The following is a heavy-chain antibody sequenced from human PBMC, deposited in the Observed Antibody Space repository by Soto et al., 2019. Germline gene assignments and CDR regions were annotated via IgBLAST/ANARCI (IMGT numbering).Heavy chain of an antibody. Sequence: SVKVSCKASGGTFSSHSINWVRQAPGQGLEWMGGIIPIFGPANFAKKFQGRVTITADESTTTAYMELSSLTSEDTAVYYCATGSFTSTGGRIGYHYNAMDVWGQGTTVTVSS. J-gene: IGHJ6*02. CDR2: IIPIFGPA. D-gene: IGHD1-1*01. CDR3: ATGSFTSTGGRIGYHYNAMDV. CDR1: GGTFSSHS. V-gene: IGHV1-69*13.